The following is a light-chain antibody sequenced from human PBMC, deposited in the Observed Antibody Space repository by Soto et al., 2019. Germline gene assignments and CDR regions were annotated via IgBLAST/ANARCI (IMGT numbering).Light chain of an antibody. CDR3: QQCDTSPWT. V-gene: IGKV3-20*01. CDR1: PSVSSY. CDR2: GAS. Sequence: EIALTQSPETLSLSPGEIATLTCRASPSVSSYLAWYQQKPGQAPRLLIYGASSRATGIPDRFSGSGSGTAFTLAISRLEPGDSAVYFCQQCDTSPWTFGQGTKVEIK. J-gene: IGKJ1*01.